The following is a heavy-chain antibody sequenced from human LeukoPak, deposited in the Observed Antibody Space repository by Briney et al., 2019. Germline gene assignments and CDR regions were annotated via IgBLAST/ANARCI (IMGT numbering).Heavy chain of an antibody. D-gene: IGHD5/OR15-5a*01. CDR1: GFTFIDHY. CDR3: ARRNSVTQGLDN. J-gene: IGHJ4*02. CDR2: IRNKANSYTT. V-gene: IGHV3-72*01. Sequence: GGSLRLSCAASGFTFIDHYMDWVRQAPGKGLEWIGRIRNKANSYTTEYAASVKGRFTVSRDDSKNSLFLQMNSLGSEDTAVYYCARRNSVTQGLDNWGQGTLVTVSS.